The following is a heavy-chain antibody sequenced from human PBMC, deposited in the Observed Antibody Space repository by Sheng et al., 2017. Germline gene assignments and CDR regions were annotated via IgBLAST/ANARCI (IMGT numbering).Heavy chain of an antibody. CDR2: INWNSGTI. CDR1: GFTFDDYA. D-gene: IGHD4-17*01. CDR3: AKGGGYTVTTHYYMDV. J-gene: IGHJ6*03. V-gene: IGHV3-9*03. Sequence: EVQLVESGGGLVQPGRSLRLSCAASGFTFDDYAMHWVRQAPGKGLEWVSGINWNSGTIAYADSVKGRFTISRDNAKNSLYLQMNSLRAEDMALYYCAKGGGYTVTTHYYMDVWGKGTTVTVSS.